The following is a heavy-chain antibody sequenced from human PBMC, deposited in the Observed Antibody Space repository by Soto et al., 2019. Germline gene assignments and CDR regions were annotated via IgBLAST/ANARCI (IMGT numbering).Heavy chain of an antibody. V-gene: IGHV3-33*01. J-gene: IGHJ6*02. Sequence: PGGSLRLSCAASGFTFSSYGMHWVRQAPGKGLEWVAVIWYDGSSKYYADSVKGRFTISRDNSKNTLYLQMNSLRAEDTAVYYCARERMVRGVITYYYGMDVWGQGTTVTVSS. CDR3: ARERMVRGVITYYYGMDV. D-gene: IGHD3-10*01. CDR2: IWYDGSSK. CDR1: GFTFSSYG.